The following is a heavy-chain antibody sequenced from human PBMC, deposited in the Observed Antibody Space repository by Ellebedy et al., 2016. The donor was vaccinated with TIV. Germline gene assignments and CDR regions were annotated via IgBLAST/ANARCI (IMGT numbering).Heavy chain of an antibody. CDR3: VRNSGAY. V-gene: IGHV1-2*04. CDR1: GFTFTAYY. J-gene: IGHJ4*02. CDR2: INPKTGVT. D-gene: IGHD2-21*01. Sequence: ASVKVSCXASGFTFTAYYIHWVRQAPGQGLEWMGCINPKTGVTSYAQNFQGWVTLTRDTAISTAYMELSRLKSDDTALYYCVRNSGAYWGQGTLVTVSS.